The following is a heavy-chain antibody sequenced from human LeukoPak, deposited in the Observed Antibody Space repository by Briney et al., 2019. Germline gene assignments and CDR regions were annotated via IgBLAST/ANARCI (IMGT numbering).Heavy chain of an antibody. CDR2: IYSGGST. V-gene: IGHV3-53*01. D-gene: IGHD3-22*01. CDR3: ARGPPTYDSSGYYYSPDY. CDR1: GFSVSSNY. Sequence: GGSLRLSCAASGFSVSSNYMSWVRQAPGKGLEWVSFIYSGGSTYYADSVKGRITISRDNSKKTLYPQMNSLRAEDTAVYYCARGPPTYDSSGYYYSPDYWAREPWSPSPQ. J-gene: IGHJ4*02.